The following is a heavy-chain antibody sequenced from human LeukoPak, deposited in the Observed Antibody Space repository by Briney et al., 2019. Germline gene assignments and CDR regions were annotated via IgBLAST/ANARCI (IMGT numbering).Heavy chain of an antibody. V-gene: IGHV4-38-2*01. J-gene: IGHJ4*02. CDR3: ARCGSGSSRNDY. CDR1: GYSISSGYY. CDR2: IYQSGST. D-gene: IGHD1-26*01. Sequence: SETLSLTCAVSGYSISSGYYWGWIRQPPGKGLEWIGRIYQSGSTYYNPSLKSRVTISVDTSKNQFSLKLSSVTAADTAVYYCARCGSGSSRNDYWGQGTLVTVSS.